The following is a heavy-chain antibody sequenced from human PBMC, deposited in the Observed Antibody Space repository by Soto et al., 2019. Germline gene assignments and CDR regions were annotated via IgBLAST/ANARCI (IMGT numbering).Heavy chain of an antibody. CDR2: IYYSGST. V-gene: IGHV4-30-4*01. CDR1: AGSISSGDYY. D-gene: IGHD6-19*01. J-gene: IGHJ4*02. Sequence: QVQLQESGPGLVKPSQTLSLTCTVSAGSISSGDYYWSWIRQPPGKGLEWIGYIYYSGSTYYNPSLKSRVTIAGDTSKNQFSLKLSSVTAADTAVYCSAGQVAVAGTIADWGQGTLVTVSS. CDR3: AGQVAVAGTIAD.